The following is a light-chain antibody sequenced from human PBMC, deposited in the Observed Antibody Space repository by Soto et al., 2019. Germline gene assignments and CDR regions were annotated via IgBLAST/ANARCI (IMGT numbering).Light chain of an antibody. CDR3: AAWDDGLSAL. CDR2: RNN. Sequence: QSVLTQPPSASGTPGQRVTISCSGSSSNIGSNYVYWYQQLPGTAPKLLIYRNNQRPSGVPDRFSGSKSGTSASLAISGLRSEDEADYYCAAWDDGLSALFGTGTKLTVL. J-gene: IGLJ1*01. CDR1: SSNIGSNY. V-gene: IGLV1-47*01.